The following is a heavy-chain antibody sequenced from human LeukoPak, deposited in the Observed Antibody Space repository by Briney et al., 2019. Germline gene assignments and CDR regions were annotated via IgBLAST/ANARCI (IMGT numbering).Heavy chain of an antibody. CDR1: GFTFSSYG. Sequence: GRSLRLSCAASGFTFSSYGMHWVRQAPGKGLEWVAVISYDGSDKYYADSVKGRFTISRDNSKNTLYLQMNSLRAEDTAVYYCAKDAVATPQIDYWGQGALVTVSS. J-gene: IGHJ4*02. V-gene: IGHV3-30*18. D-gene: IGHD2-15*01. CDR2: ISYDGSDK. CDR3: AKDAVATPQIDY.